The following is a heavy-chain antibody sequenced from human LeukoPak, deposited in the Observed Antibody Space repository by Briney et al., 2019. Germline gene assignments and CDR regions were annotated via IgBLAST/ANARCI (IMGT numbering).Heavy chain of an antibody. CDR3: ARDLGYYYDSSGHTHFDY. Sequence: GGSLRLSCAASGFTFSSYWMHWVRQAPGKGLVWVSRINSDGSSTSYADSVKGRFTISRDNAKNTLYLQMNSLRAEDTAVYYCARDLGYYYDSSGHTHFDYWGQGTLVTVSS. CDR1: GFTFSSYW. V-gene: IGHV3-74*01. CDR2: INSDGSST. D-gene: IGHD3-22*01. J-gene: IGHJ4*02.